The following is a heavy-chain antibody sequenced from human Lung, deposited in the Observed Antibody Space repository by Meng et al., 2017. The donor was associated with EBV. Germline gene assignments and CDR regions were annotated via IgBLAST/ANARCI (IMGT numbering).Heavy chain of an antibody. V-gene: IGHV4-31*03. Sequence: VQLQESGPGLVKPSQTLSLPCPVSGGSISSGTYYWGWIRQLPGKGLEWIAYIHYSGSTYYSPSLKSRVTISVDTSKNQLSLKLSSMTAADTAVYYCARYVFDSSSLYSNWFDPWGQGTLVTVSS. CDR3: ARYVFDSSSLYSNWFDP. CDR1: GGSISSGTYY. CDR2: IHYSGST. D-gene: IGHD3-22*01. J-gene: IGHJ5*02.